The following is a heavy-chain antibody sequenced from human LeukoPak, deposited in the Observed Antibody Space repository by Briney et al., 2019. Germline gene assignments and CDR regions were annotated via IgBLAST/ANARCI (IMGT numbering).Heavy chain of an antibody. J-gene: IGHJ4*02. Sequence: GGSLRLSCAASGFTFSNAWMSWVRQAPGKGLEWVGRIKSKTDGGTTDYAAPVKGRFTISRDDSKNTLYLQMNSLKTEDTAVYYCTTNYDILTGCRFDYWGQGTLVTVSS. CDR2: IKSKTDGGTT. D-gene: IGHD3-9*01. CDR1: GFTFSNAW. V-gene: IGHV3-15*01. CDR3: TTNYDILTGCRFDY.